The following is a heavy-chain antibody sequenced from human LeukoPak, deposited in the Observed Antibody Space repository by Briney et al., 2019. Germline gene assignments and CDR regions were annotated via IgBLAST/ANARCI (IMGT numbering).Heavy chain of an antibody. CDR3: ARGSGAYYYYGMDV. CDR1: GGSFSGYY. CDR2: INHSGST. D-gene: IGHD2-15*01. V-gene: IGHV4-34*01. J-gene: IGHJ6*02. Sequence: SETLSLTCAVYGGSFSGYYWSWIRQPPGKGLEWIGEINHSGSTNYNPSLKSRVTISVDTSKNQFSLKLSSVTAADAAVYYCARGSGAYYYYGMDVWGQGTTVTVSS.